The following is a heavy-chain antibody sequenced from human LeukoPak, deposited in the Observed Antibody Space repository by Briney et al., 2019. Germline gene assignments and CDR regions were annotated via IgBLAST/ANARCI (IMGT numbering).Heavy chain of an antibody. CDR2: IYYSGTT. CDR3: ARGGWGSFDY. CDR1: GGSISGYY. Sequence: SETLSLTCTVSGGSISGYYWSWIRQPPGKGREWIAFIYYSGTTNYNPSLKSRVTISLDTSKNQFSLKLISVTAADTAVYYCARGGWGSFDYWGQGTLVTVSS. J-gene: IGHJ4*02. V-gene: IGHV4-59*01. D-gene: IGHD1-26*01.